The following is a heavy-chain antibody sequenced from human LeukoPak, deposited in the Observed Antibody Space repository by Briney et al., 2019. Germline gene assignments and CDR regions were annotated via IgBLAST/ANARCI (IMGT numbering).Heavy chain of an antibody. J-gene: IGHJ5*02. V-gene: IGHV1-2*02. CDR1: GCTFTGYY. D-gene: IGHD4-17*01. Sequence: ASVKVSCKASGCTFTGYYMHWVRQAPGQGLEWMGWINPSSGGTNYAQKFQGRVTMTRDTSISTAYMELSRLISDDTAVYYCARHMTTANNWFDPWGQGTLVTVPS. CDR2: INPSSGGT. CDR3: ARHMTTANNWFDP.